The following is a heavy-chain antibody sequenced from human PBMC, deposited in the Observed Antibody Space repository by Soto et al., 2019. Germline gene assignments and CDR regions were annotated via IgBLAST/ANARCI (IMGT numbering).Heavy chain of an antibody. V-gene: IGHV3-30-3*01. D-gene: IGHD3-22*01. J-gene: IGHJ6*02. CDR1: GFTFSSYA. CDR3: ARPRGITMIVVLITYGEYGMDV. CDR2: ISYDGSNK. Sequence: RLSCAAYGFTFSSYAMHWVRQAPGKGLEWVAVISYDGSNKYYADSVKGRFTISRDNSKNTLYLQMNSLRAEDTAVYYCARPRGITMIVVLITYGEYGMDVWGQGTTVTVSS.